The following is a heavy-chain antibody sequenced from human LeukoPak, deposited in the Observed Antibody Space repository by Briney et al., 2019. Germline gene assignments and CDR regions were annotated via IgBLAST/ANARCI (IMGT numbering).Heavy chain of an antibody. CDR2: IYYSGST. Sequence: SETLTLTCTVSGGSISSYYWSWIRQPPGKGLEWIGYIYYSGSTYYNPSLKSRVTISVDTSKNQFSLKLSSVTAADTAVYYCARHPRIASCFDYWGQGTLVTVSS. J-gene: IGHJ4*02. CDR1: GGSISSYY. CDR3: ARHPRIASCFDY. D-gene: IGHD6-13*01. V-gene: IGHV4-59*08.